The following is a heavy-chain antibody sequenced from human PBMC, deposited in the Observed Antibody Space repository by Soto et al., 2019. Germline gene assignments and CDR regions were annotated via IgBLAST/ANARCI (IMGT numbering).Heavy chain of an antibody. CDR2: IKLDGREK. D-gene: IGHD1-1*01. CDR3: VRDLDGYGRFDY. V-gene: IGHV3-7*01. Sequence: SGGSLRLSCSASVCIFMKYWMSWVRQAQGKGLEWVATIKLDGREKNYLDSVQGRFTISRDDAENSMSPQMSSLRGEDTAVYFCVRDLDGYGRFDYWGLGTPVTVSS. J-gene: IGHJ4*02. CDR1: VCIFMKYW.